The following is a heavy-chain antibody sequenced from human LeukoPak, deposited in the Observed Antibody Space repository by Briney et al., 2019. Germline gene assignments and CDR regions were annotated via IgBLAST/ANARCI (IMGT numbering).Heavy chain of an antibody. Sequence: ASVKVSCKASGYTFTNYGLNRVRQAPGQGLEWMGWINIKTGSPTYAPGFTGRFVFSLDTSVSTAYLQITSLEAEDTALYYCARGAGETAMVTNFDYWGQGTLVTVSS. CDR3: ARGAGETAMVTNFDY. V-gene: IGHV7-4-1*02. CDR2: INIKTGSP. D-gene: IGHD5-18*01. J-gene: IGHJ4*02. CDR1: GYTFTNYG.